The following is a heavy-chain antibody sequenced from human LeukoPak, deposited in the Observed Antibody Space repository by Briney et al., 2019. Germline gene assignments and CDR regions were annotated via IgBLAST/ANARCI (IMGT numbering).Heavy chain of an antibody. CDR2: IYYSGST. V-gene: IGHV4-59*01. CDR3: ARSPQYIAAAGGRWYFDL. Sequence: SETLSLTCTVSGGSISSYYWSWIRQPPGKGLERIGYIYYSGSTNYNPSLKSRVTISVDTSKNQFSLKLSSVTAADTAVYYCARSPQYIAAAGGRWYFDLWGRGTLVTVSS. J-gene: IGHJ2*01. D-gene: IGHD6-13*01. CDR1: GGSISSYY.